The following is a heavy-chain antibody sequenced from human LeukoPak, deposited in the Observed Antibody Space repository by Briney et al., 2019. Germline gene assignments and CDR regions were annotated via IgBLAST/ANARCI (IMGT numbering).Heavy chain of an antibody. CDR2: ISGSGGST. V-gene: IGHV3-23*01. D-gene: IGHD5-18*01. CDR1: GLTVSSSY. CDR3: GYGSYGYRAYFDY. J-gene: IGHJ4*02. Sequence: QPGGSLRLSCAASGLTVSSSYMTWVRQAPGKGLEWVSAISGSGGSTYYADSVKGRFTISRDNSKNTLYLQMNSLRAEDTAVYYCGYGSYGYRAYFDYWGQGTLVTVSS.